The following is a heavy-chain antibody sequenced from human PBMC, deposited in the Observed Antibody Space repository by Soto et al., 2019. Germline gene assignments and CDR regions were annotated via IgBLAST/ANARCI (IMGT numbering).Heavy chain of an antibody. J-gene: IGHJ6*02. V-gene: IGHV1-46*01. Sequence: ASVKVSCKASGYTFTSYYMHWVRQAPGQGLEWMGIINPSGGSTSYAQKFQGRVTMTRDTSTSTVYMELSSLRSEGTAVYYCARVRFSFLTGYPLSAPYYYYYGMDVWGQGTTVTVSS. CDR1: GYTFTSYY. CDR3: ARVRFSFLTGYPLSAPYYYYYGMDV. D-gene: IGHD3-9*01. CDR2: INPSGGST.